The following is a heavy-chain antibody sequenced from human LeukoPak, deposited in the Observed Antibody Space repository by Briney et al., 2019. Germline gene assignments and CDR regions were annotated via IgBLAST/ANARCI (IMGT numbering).Heavy chain of an antibody. CDR2: INHSGST. V-gene: IGHV4-34*01. J-gene: IGHJ4*02. CDR1: GGSFSGYY. D-gene: IGHD5-12*01. Sequence: SETLSLTCAVYGGSFSGYYWSWIRQPPGEGLEWIGEINHSGSTNYNPSLKSRVTISVDTSKNQFSLKLSSVTAADTAVYYCARDRQGSGYDLSWFDYWGQGTLVTVSS. CDR3: ARDRQGSGYDLSWFDY.